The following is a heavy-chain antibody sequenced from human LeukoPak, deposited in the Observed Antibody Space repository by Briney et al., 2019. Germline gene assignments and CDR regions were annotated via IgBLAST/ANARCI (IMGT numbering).Heavy chain of an antibody. J-gene: IGHJ4*02. D-gene: IGHD6-13*01. V-gene: IGHV1-18*01. Sequence: QNLQGRVTMTTDTSTRTAHMELRSLRSDDTAVYYCARGSRAAAAGFPFDYWGQGTLVTVSS. CDR3: ARGSRAAAAGFPFDY.